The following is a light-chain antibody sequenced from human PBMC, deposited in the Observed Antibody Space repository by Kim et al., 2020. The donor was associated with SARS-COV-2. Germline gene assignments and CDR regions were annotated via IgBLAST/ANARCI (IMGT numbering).Light chain of an antibody. J-gene: IGLJ2*01. V-gene: IGLV1-44*01. Sequence: GQRVTISCSGSSSNIGDNTVNCYQQRPSAAPRVVIYSNKQRPSGVPDRISGSKSGTAASLAISGLQAEDEADYYCAAWDDGLRGVVFGGGTKVTVL. CDR3: AAWDDGLRGVV. CDR1: SSNIGDNT. CDR2: SNK.